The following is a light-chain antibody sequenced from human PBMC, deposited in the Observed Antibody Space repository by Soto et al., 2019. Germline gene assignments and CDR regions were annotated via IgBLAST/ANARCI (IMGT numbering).Light chain of an antibody. J-gene: IGKJ3*01. Sequence: EMVMTQSPATLSVSPGERVTLSCRASESVHRNLAWYQQKPGQGHSLLIYYASTRATGVPDRFTGSGSGTEFTLPISSLQSEDSGVYHCQHYNNWPPTFGPGTNVEIK. CDR1: ESVHRN. CDR3: QHYNNWPPT. CDR2: YAS. V-gene: IGKV3-15*01.